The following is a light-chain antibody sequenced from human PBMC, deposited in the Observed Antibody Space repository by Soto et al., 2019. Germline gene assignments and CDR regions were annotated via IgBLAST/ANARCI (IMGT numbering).Light chain of an antibody. CDR2: GAS. J-gene: IGKJ1*01. CDR1: QSVSSSY. Sequence: EIVLTQSPGTLSLSPGERATLSCRASQSVSSSYLAWYKQKPGQAPRLLIYGASSRATGIPDRFSGSGSGTDFTLTISRLEPEDFSVYYCQQHGSSPGTFGQGTKVEIK. V-gene: IGKV3-20*01. CDR3: QQHGSSPGT.